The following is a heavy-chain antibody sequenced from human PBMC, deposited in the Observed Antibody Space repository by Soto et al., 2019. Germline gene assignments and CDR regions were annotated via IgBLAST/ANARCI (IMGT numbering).Heavy chain of an antibody. CDR2: ISSSGSTI. Sequence: GGSLRLSCAASGFTFSSYEMNWVRQAPGKGLEWVSYISSSGSTIYYADSVKGRFTISRDNAKNSLYLQMNSLRAEDTAVYYCAILPQYYNFWSGYYAPAPFLGYGMDVWGQGTTVTVSS. D-gene: IGHD3-3*01. V-gene: IGHV3-48*03. CDR3: AILPQYYNFWSGYYAPAPFLGYGMDV. J-gene: IGHJ6*02. CDR1: GFTFSSYE.